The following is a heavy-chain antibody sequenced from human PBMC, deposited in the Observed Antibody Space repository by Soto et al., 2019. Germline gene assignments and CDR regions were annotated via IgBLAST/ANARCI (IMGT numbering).Heavy chain of an antibody. V-gene: IGHV3-33*01. D-gene: IGHD3-10*01. CDR2: IWYDGSNT. J-gene: IGHJ3*01. CDR1: GFTFSNYG. Sequence: QVQLVESGGGVVQPGRSLRLSCAASGFTFSNYGMHWVRQAPGKGLEWVAVIWYDGSNTYYADSVKGRFTISRDNSKNTLYLQINSLRAEDTAVYYCAREVDGSENAFDLWGQGTMVTVSS. CDR3: AREVDGSENAFDL.